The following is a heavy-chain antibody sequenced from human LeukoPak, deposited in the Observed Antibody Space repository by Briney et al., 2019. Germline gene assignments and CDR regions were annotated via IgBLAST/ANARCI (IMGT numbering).Heavy chain of an antibody. Sequence: SETLSLTCAVYGGSFSGYYWSWIRQPPGKGLEWIGEINHSGSTNYNPSLKSRVTISVDTSKNQFSLKLSSVTAADTAVYYCARRQLRYFDYWGQGTLVTVSS. CDR3: ARRQLRYFDY. J-gene: IGHJ4*02. CDR1: GGSFSGYY. D-gene: IGHD3-9*01. CDR2: INHSGST. V-gene: IGHV4-34*01.